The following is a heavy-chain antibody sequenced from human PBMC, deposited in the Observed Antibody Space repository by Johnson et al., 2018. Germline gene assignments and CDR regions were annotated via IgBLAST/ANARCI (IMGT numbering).Heavy chain of an antibody. V-gene: IGHV3-21*04. Sequence: VQLVESGGGVVQPGRSLRLSCAASGFTFSSYSMNWVRQAPGKGLEWVSSISSSSSYIYYADSVKGRFTISRDNAKNTLYLQMNSLGAEDTAVFYCAKDPRWIPTDSFDIWGQGTMVTVSS. CDR3: AKDPRWIPTDSFDI. D-gene: IGHD2-2*03. CDR2: ISSSSSYI. J-gene: IGHJ3*02. CDR1: GFTFSSYS.